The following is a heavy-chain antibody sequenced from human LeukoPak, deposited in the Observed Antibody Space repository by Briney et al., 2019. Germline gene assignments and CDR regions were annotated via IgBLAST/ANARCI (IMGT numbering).Heavy chain of an antibody. CDR2: ISASGGST. J-gene: IGHJ4*02. CDR3: AKDRGVTSGDFDS. CDR1: GFTFSSYA. D-gene: IGHD2-21*02. Sequence: GGSLRLSCAASGFTFSSYAMSWVRQAPGKGLEWVPTISASGGSTYYADSVKGQFTISRDNSKNTLYLQMNGLRADDTAVYYCAKDRGVTSGDFDSWGQGTLVTVSS. V-gene: IGHV3-23*01.